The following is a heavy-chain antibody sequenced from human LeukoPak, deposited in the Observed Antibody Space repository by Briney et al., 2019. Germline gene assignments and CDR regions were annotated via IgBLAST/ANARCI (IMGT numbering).Heavy chain of an antibody. Sequence: SETLSLTCTVSGVSISSYYWSWIRQPPGKGLEWIGYIYYSGSTNYNPSLKSRVTISVDTSKNQFSLKLSSVTAADTAVYYCARVAGPGVGYWGQGTLVTVSS. CDR1: GVSISSYY. CDR3: ARVAGPGVGY. D-gene: IGHD2-15*01. CDR2: IYYSGST. V-gene: IGHV4-59*01. J-gene: IGHJ4*02.